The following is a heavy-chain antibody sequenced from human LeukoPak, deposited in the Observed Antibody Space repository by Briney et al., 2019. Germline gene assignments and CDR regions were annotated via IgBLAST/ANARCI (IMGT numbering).Heavy chain of an antibody. J-gene: IGHJ4*02. V-gene: IGHV3-30-3*01. CDR2: ISYDGSNK. CDR3: ASGSDILTGYFLRGPQQLKY. D-gene: IGHD3-9*01. CDR1: GFTFSSYA. Sequence: GGSLRLSCAASGFTFSSYAMHWVRQAPGKGLEWVAVISYDGSNKYYADSVKGRFTISRDNSKNTLYLQMNSLRAEDTAVYYCASGSDILTGYFLRGPQQLKYWGQGTLVTVSS.